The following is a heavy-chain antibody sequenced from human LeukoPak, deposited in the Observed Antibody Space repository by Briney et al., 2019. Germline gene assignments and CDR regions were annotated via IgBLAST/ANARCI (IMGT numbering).Heavy chain of an antibody. V-gene: IGHV3-64D*06. J-gene: IGHJ5*02. D-gene: IGHD6-13*01. CDR1: GFPFNTYA. CDR3: AKVAAADHNWFDP. CDR2: ISSNGDNT. Sequence: GGSLRLSCSASGFPFNTYAIHWVRQAPGKGLEYVAGISSNGDNTDFADSAKGRFTISRDNSKSTLFLQMNSLRAEDTAVYYCAKVAAADHNWFDPWGQGTLVTVSS.